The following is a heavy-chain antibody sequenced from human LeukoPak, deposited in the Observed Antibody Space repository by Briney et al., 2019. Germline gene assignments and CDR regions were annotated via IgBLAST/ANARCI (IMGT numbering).Heavy chain of an antibody. V-gene: IGHV4-59*01. CDR3: ARAVPGIAAAGSFDY. J-gene: IGHJ4*02. Sequence: SETLSLTCTVSGGSISSYYWSWIRQPPGKGLEWIGYIYYSGSTNYSPSLKSRVTISVDTSKNQFSLKLSSVTAADTAVYYCARAVPGIAAAGSFDYWGQGTLVTVSS. D-gene: IGHD6-13*01. CDR1: GGSISSYY. CDR2: IYYSGST.